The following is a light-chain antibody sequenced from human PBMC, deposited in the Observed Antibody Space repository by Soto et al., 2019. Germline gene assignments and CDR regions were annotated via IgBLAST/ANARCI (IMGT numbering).Light chain of an antibody. Sequence: QSALTQPPSASGSRGQSVTISCTGTCSDVGGYNYVSWYQQHPGKAPKLMISEVSKRPSGVPDRFSGSKSGNTASLTVSGLQAEDEADYYCSSFAGNNNLVFGGGTQLTVL. CDR1: CSDVGGYNY. V-gene: IGLV2-8*01. CDR2: EVS. J-gene: IGLJ2*01. CDR3: SSFAGNNNLV.